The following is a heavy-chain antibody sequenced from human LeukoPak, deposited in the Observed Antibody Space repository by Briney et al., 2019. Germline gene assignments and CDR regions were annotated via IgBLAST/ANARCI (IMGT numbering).Heavy chain of an antibody. Sequence: PSETLSLTCTVSGGSISSYYWSWIRQPPGKGLEWIGYIYYSGSTNYNPSLKSRVTISVDTSKNQFSLKLSSVTAADTAVYYCASNYHGSGMFDYWGQGTLVTVSS. V-gene: IGHV4-59*01. CDR3: ASNYHGSGMFDY. D-gene: IGHD3-10*01. CDR2: IYYSGST. CDR1: GGSISSYY. J-gene: IGHJ4*02.